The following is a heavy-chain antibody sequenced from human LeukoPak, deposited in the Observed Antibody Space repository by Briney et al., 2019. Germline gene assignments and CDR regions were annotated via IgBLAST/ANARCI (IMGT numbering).Heavy chain of an antibody. V-gene: IGHV1-3*01. J-gene: IGHJ4*02. CDR3: ARDSGSGSNDY. CDR2: VSAGNGNT. D-gene: IGHD1-26*01. CDR1: GYTFTSYA. Sequence: ASVKVSCKASGYTFTSYAIHWVRQAPGQRLEWMGWVSAGNGNTKYSQNFQGRVTFISNTSATTAFMELSSLRSEDAAVYYCARDSGSGSNDYWGQGTLVTVSS.